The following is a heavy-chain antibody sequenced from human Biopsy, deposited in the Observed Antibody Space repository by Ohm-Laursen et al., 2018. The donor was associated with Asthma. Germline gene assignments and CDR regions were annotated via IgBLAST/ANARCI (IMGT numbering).Heavy chain of an antibody. CDR3: VRWRSGYPDHYSDF. CDR2: ISFDGSNK. J-gene: IGHJ4*02. Sequence: SLRLSCTASGFTFSNYGMHWVRQAPGKGLDWVAVISFDGSNKNYTDSVKGRFTISRDNSRNTLHLQMNSLRGGDTAVYYCVRWRSGYPDHYSDFWGLGTLVTVSS. CDR1: GFTFSNYG. V-gene: IGHV3-30*03. D-gene: IGHD2-21*01.